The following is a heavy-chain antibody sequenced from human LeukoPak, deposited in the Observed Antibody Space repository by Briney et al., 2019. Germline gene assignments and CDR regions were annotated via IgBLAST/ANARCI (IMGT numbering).Heavy chain of an antibody. CDR3: AREPAGYQLPFDY. V-gene: IGHV3-21*01. D-gene: IGHD2-2*01. Sequence: PGGSLRLSCAASGFTFSSYSMNWVRQAPGKGLEWVSSISSSSSYIYCADSVKGRFTISRDNAKNSLYLQMNSLRAEDTAVYYCAREPAGYQLPFDYWGQGTLVTVSS. J-gene: IGHJ4*02. CDR1: GFTFSSYS. CDR2: ISSSSSYI.